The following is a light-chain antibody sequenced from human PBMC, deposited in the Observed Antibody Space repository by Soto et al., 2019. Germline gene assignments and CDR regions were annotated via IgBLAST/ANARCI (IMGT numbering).Light chain of an antibody. Sequence: EVVMTQSPATLSLSPGERATISCRASQSVSSSLAWYQQKPGQAPRLLIYAASTRPAGIPDRFSGSGSETDFTLISSRLHAEDFAIYYCQQYNNWWTFGQGTKVEIK. CDR1: QSVSSS. CDR2: AAS. CDR3: QQYNNWWT. V-gene: IGKV3-15*01. J-gene: IGKJ1*01.